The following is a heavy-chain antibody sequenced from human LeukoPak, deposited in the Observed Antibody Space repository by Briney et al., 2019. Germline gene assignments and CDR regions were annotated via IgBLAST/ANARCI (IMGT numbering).Heavy chain of an antibody. CDR2: ISGSGGST. Sequence: PGGSLRLSCAASGFTFSSYAMSWVRQAPGKGLEWVSAISGSGGSTYYADSVKGRFTISRDNSKNTRYLQMNSLRAEDTAVYYCAKGLYGDYTFFDYWGQGTLVTVSS. D-gene: IGHD4-17*01. J-gene: IGHJ4*02. CDR1: GFTFSSYA. V-gene: IGHV3-23*01. CDR3: AKGLYGDYTFFDY.